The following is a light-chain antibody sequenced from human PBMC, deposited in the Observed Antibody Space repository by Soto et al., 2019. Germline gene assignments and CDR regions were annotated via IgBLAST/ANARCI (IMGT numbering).Light chain of an antibody. CDR3: AAWDDSLNAVV. CDR2: TNN. J-gene: IGLJ2*01. CDR1: TSNLGGNT. Sequence: QSVLTQPPSVSGTPGHKVSISCSGSTSNLGGNTVNWYQQLPGTAPKLLIYTNNQWPSGVPDRFSGSKSGTSASLAISGLRSEDEADFYCAAWDDSLNAVVFGGGTKLTVL. V-gene: IGLV1-44*01.